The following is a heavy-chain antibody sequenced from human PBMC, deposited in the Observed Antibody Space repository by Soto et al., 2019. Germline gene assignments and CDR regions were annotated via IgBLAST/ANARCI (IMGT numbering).Heavy chain of an antibody. D-gene: IGHD5-12*01. CDR2: INPSGGST. CDR3: ARDHSPSLVATTVYYFEN. V-gene: IGHV1-46*03. CDR1: GYTFTSYY. Sequence: ASVKASCKASGYTFTSYYMHWVRQAPGQGLEWMGIINPSGGSTSYAQKFQGRVTMTRDTSTSTVYMELSSLRSEDTAVYSCARDHSPSLVATTVYYFENWGKGNLVTVAS. J-gene: IGHJ4*02.